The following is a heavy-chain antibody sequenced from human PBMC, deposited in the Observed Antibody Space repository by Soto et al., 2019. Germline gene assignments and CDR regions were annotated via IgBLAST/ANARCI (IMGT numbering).Heavy chain of an antibody. CDR2: IIPILGIA. CDR3: ARGTYYYGSGSYPDFDY. Sequence: ASVKVSCKASGGTFSSYAISWVRQAPGQGLEWMGRIIPILGIANYAQKFQGRVTITADKSTSTAYMELSSLRSEDTAVYSCARGTYYYGSGSYPDFDYWGQGTLVTVSS. D-gene: IGHD3-10*01. CDR1: GGTFSSYA. J-gene: IGHJ4*02. V-gene: IGHV1-69*04.